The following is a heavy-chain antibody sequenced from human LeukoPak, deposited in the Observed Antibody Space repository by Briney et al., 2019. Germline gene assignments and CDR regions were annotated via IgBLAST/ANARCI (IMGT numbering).Heavy chain of an antibody. Sequence: SETLSLTCAVYGGSFSGYYWSWIRQPPGKGLEWIGEINHSGSTNYNPSLKSRVTTSVDTSKNQFSLKLSSVTAADTAVYYCARALDSSGYPDYWGQGTLVTVSS. CDR3: ARALDSSGYPDY. V-gene: IGHV4-34*01. D-gene: IGHD3-22*01. CDR2: INHSGST. J-gene: IGHJ4*02. CDR1: GGSFSGYY.